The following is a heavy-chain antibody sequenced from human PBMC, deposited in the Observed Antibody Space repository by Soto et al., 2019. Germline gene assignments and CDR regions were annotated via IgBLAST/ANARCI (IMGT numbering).Heavy chain of an antibody. CDR3: ARGYCSSTSCYNWFDP. J-gene: IGHJ5*02. CDR1: GGSISSGDYY. CDR2: IYYSGST. Sequence: SETLSLTCTVSGGSISSGDYYWSWIRQPPGKGLEWIGYIYYSGSTYYNPSLKGRVTISVDTSKNQFSLKLSSVTAADTAVYYCARGYCSSTSCYNWFDPWGQGTLVTVSS. D-gene: IGHD2-2*01. V-gene: IGHV4-30-4*01.